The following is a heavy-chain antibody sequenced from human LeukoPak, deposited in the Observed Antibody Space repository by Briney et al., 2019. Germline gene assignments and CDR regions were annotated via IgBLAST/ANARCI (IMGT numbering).Heavy chain of an antibody. CDR1: GYTFTSYG. CDR2: ISAYNGNT. D-gene: IGHD6-13*01. J-gene: IGHJ6*02. Sequence: ASVKVSCKASGYTFTSYGISWVRQAPGQGLEWMGWISAYNGNTNYAQKLQGRVTMTTDTSTSTAYMELSSLRSEDTAVYYCARSEKAAAPLGGMDVWGQGTTVTVSS. V-gene: IGHV1-18*01. CDR3: ARSEKAAAPLGGMDV.